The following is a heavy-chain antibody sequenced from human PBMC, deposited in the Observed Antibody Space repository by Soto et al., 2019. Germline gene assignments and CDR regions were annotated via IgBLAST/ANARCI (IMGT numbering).Heavy chain of an antibody. J-gene: IGHJ4*02. V-gene: IGHV1-46*03. Sequence: VKVSCKASGYTFTSYYMHWVRQAPGQGLEWMGIINPSGGSTSYAQKFQGRVTMTRDTSTSTVYMELSSLRSEDTAVYYCAHLLSPGYCSGGSCTSSYWGQGTLVTVSS. CDR2: INPSGGST. CDR1: GYTFTSYY. D-gene: IGHD2-15*01. CDR3: AHLLSPGYCSGGSCTSSY.